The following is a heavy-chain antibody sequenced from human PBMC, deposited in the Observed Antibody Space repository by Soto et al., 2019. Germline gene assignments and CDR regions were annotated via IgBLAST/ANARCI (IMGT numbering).Heavy chain of an antibody. V-gene: IGHV3-21*01. CDR2: ISSSSSYI. J-gene: IGHJ5*02. Sequence: LRLSCAASGFTFSSYSMNWVRQAPGKGLEWVSSISSSSSYIYYADSVKGRFTISRDNAKNSLYLQMNSLRAEDTAVYYCARAGSSGWYARNWFDPWGQGTLVTVSS. CDR1: GFTFSSYS. D-gene: IGHD6-19*01. CDR3: ARAGSSGWYARNWFDP.